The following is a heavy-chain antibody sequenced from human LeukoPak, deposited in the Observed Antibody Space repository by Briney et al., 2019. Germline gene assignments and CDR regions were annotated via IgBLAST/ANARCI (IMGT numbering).Heavy chain of an antibody. V-gene: IGHV4-34*01. CDR2: INHSGST. D-gene: IGHD3-22*01. Sequence: SETLSLTCAVYGGSFSGYYWSWIRQPPGKGLEWIGEINHSGSTNYNPSLKSRVTISVDTSKNQFSLKLSSVTAADTAVYYCARGSQYYYDSTGYYSHDYWGRGTLVTVSS. J-gene: IGHJ4*02. CDR1: GGSFSGYY. CDR3: ARGSQYYYDSTGYYSHDY.